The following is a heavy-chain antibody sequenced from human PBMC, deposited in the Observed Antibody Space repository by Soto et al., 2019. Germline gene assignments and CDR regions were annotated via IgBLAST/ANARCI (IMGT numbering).Heavy chain of an antibody. J-gene: IGHJ4*02. CDR3: ARGGTDYGNFFVYC. CDR2: ISAYNGNT. V-gene: IGHV1-18*01. Sequence: GASVKVXCKASGYTXTSYGISWARQAPGQGLEWMGWISAYNGNTNYAQKLQGRVTMTTDTSKSTAYMELRSLRTDGTAAYYCARGGTDYGNFFVYCWGRGTRFTISS. D-gene: IGHD4-17*01. CDR1: GYTXTSYG.